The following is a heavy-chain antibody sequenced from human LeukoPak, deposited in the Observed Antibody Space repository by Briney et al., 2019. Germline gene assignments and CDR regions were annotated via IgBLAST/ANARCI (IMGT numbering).Heavy chain of an antibody. CDR2: ISSNGGST. V-gene: IGHV3-64*01. Sequence: GGSLRLSCAASGFTVSSNYMSWVRQAPGKGLEYVSAISSNGGSTYYANSVKGRFTISRDNSKNTLYLQMGSLRAEDMAVYYCARVMDYYGSGSYAFDYWGQGTLVTVSS. J-gene: IGHJ4*02. CDR3: ARVMDYYGSGSYAFDY. CDR1: GFTVSSNY. D-gene: IGHD3-10*01.